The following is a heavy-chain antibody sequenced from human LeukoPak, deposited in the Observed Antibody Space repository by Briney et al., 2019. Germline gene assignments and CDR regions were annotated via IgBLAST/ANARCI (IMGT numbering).Heavy chain of an antibody. CDR1: GFTFSYFG. Sequence: GGSLRLSCAASGFTFSYFGMHWVRQAPGKGLEWVAVISYDGSKKYYAESVKGRFTISRDNSKSTLYLQMNGLRADDKALYYCVKDRSGAAAGIRLDSWGQGTLVTVSS. D-gene: IGHD6-13*01. V-gene: IGHV3-30*18. J-gene: IGHJ4*02. CDR3: VKDRSGAAAGIRLDS. CDR2: ISYDGSKK.